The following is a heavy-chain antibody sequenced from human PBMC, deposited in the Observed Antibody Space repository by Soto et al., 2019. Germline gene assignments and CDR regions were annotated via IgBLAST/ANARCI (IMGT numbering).Heavy chain of an antibody. CDR1: DFSFSDYA. Sequence: QEQLVASGGGVVLPGGSLRLSCAASDFSFSDYAMYWFRQAPGKGLAWVALLSYDGSNKYYDDSVKGRFTISRDNTKNTVFIQMDSLRGGDTALYYCARDGAPYYSGDRFVGKDYFGLWGQGILVTVSS. V-gene: IGHV3-30-3*01. D-gene: IGHD2-21*02. J-gene: IGHJ4*02. CDR3: ARDGAPYYSGDRFVGKDYFGL. CDR2: LSYDGSNK.